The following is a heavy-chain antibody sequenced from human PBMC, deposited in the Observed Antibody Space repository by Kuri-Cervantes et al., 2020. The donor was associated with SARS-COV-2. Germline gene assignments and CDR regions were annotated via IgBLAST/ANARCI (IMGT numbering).Heavy chain of an antibody. Sequence: GGSLRLSCAASGFIVSSSYMSWVRQAPGKGLEWVSIIYAGGGTYYADSVKGQFTISRDIPKNTVFLQMNRLRPEDTAVYYCARSCTYARCSEYFQHWGQGTPVTVSS. V-gene: IGHV3-66*02. D-gene: IGHD2-8*01. CDR1: GFIVSSSY. CDR3: ARSCTYARCSEYFQH. J-gene: IGHJ1*01. CDR2: IYAGGGT.